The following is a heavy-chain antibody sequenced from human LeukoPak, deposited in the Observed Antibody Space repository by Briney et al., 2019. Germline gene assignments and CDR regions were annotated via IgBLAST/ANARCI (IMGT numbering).Heavy chain of an antibody. V-gene: IGHV1-46*01. J-gene: IGHJ4*02. CDR1: GYTFTSHA. CDR3: ATGYSSSPGDY. CDR2: INPSGGST. D-gene: IGHD6-13*01. Sequence: GASVKVSCKASGYTFTSHAMGWVRQAPGQGLEWMGIINPSGGSTSYAQKFQGRVTMTRDTSTSTVYMELSSLRSEDTAVYYCATGYSSSPGDYWGQGTLVTVSS.